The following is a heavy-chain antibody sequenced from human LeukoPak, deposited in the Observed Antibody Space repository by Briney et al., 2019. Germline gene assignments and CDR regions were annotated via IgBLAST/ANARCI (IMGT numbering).Heavy chain of an antibody. CDR1: GFSFSTYE. CDR2: ISDGGSTI. V-gene: IGHV3-48*03. CDR3: ARRLRRNYFDY. D-gene: IGHD4-17*01. J-gene: IGHJ4*02. Sequence: GGSLRLSCTASGFSFSTYEMNWVRQAPGKGLEWVSYISDGGSTIYYAASVKGRFTISRDNAKNSLYLQMNSLRAEDTAVYYCARRLRRNYFDYWGQGTLVTVSS.